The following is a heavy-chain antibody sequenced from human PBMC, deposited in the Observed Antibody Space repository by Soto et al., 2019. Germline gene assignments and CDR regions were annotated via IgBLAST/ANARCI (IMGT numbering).Heavy chain of an antibody. CDR3: RARQYSATGDYSYDH. CDR1: GLCFSNAW. V-gene: IGHV3-15*01. D-gene: IGHD2-15*01. Sequence: AESLRLSCAALGLCFSNAWMTWVWEGQGQGLEWVGSSKSNTDGETSENAAPMRGRFTIPRSDTKNTLYLQMTRPKTEDTAVYCVRARQYSATGDYSYDHWGQGTLVTVSS. CDR2: SKSNTDGETS. J-gene: IGHJ4*02.